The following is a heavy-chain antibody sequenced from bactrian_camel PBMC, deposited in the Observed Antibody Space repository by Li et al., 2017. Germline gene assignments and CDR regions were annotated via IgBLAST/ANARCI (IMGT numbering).Heavy chain of an antibody. CDR2: ISTGGGNR. J-gene: IGHJ4*01. CDR1: GYSVSKGY. V-gene: IGHV3S31*01. D-gene: IGHD2*01. CDR3: ARGGGGSYFTEYKY. Sequence: DVQLVESGGGLVQPGESLTLSCEAFGYSVSKGYMTWVRQAPGKGLEWVSYISTGGGNRYYSDIVDGRFTISRDNAKNTLYLQLDSLKTEDTAMYYCARGGGGSYFTEYKYWGQGTQVTVS.